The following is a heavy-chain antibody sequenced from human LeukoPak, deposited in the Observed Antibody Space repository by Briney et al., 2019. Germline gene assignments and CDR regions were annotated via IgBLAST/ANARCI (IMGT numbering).Heavy chain of an antibody. V-gene: IGHV3-30*04. D-gene: IGHD6-19*01. CDR1: GFTFSSYA. CDR3: ARGGWVGYGMDV. J-gene: IGHJ6*02. Sequence: PGRSLRLSCAASGFTFSSYAMHWVRQAPGKGLEWVAVISYDGSNKYYADSVKGRFTISRDNSKNTLYLQMNSLRAEDTAVYYCARGGWVGYGMDVWGQGTTVTVSS. CDR2: ISYDGSNK.